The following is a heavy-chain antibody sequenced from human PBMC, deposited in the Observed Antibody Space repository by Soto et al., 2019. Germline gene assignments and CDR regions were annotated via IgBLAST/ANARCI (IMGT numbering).Heavy chain of an antibody. V-gene: IGHV3-48*02. CDR2: ISSSSSTI. Sequence: EVQLVESGGGLVQPGGSLRLSCAASGFTFSSYSMNWVRQAPGKGLERVSYISSSSSTIYYADSVKGRFTISRDNAKNSLYLQMNSLRDEDTAVYSCASHYYDSSGYYYFDYWGQGTLVTVSS. CDR3: ASHYYDSSGYYYFDY. J-gene: IGHJ4*02. D-gene: IGHD3-22*01. CDR1: GFTFSSYS.